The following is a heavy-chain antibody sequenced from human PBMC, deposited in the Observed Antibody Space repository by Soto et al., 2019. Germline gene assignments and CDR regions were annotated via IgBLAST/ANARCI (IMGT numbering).Heavy chain of an antibody. V-gene: IGHV1-69*13. CDR2: IIPIFGTA. D-gene: IGHD2-15*01. CDR3: ARALPKGYCSGGSCYEVSEYFQH. J-gene: IGHJ1*01. CDR1: GGTFSSYA. Sequence: RASVKVSCKASGGTFSSYAIGWVRQAPGQGLEWMGGIIPIFGTANYAQKFQGRVTITADESTSTAYMELSSLRSEDTAVYYCARALPKGYCSGGSCYEVSEYFQHWGQGTLVTVSS.